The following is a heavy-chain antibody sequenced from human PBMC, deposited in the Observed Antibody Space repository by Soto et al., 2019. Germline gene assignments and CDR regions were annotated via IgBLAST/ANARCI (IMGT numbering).Heavy chain of an antibody. CDR1: GASIRSTDYY. J-gene: IGHJ4*02. V-gene: IGHV4-61*08. Sequence: SSETLSLTCTVSGASIRSTDYYWSWIRQPPGKGLEWIGYIYYSGSSNYNPSLKSRVTISVDSSKNQFSLKLSSVTAADTAVYYCARTISGYYFDYWGQGTLVTVSS. D-gene: IGHD3-22*01. CDR3: ARTISGYYFDY. CDR2: IYYSGSS.